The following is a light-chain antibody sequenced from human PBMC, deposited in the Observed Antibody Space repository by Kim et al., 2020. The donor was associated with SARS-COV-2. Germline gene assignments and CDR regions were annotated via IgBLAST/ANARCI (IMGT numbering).Light chain of an antibody. CDR1: QSISSW. CDR2: DAS. Sequence: GDRVTITCRASQSISSWLAWYQQKPGKAPKLLIYDASSLESGVPSRFSGSGSGTEFTLTISSLQPADFATYYCQQYNRWTFGQGTKVDI. J-gene: IGKJ1*01. CDR3: QQYNRWT. V-gene: IGKV1-5*01.